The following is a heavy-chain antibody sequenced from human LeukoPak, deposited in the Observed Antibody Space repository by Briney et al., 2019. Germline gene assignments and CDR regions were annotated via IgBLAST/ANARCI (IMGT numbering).Heavy chain of an antibody. D-gene: IGHD3-10*01. V-gene: IGHV3-30-3*01. CDR1: GFTFSSYA. CDR3: ARDIRGVYYYGSAI. CDR2: ISYDGSNR. J-gene: IGHJ4*02. Sequence: GGSLRLSCAASGFTFSSYAMPWVRQAPGKGLEWVAVISYDGSNRYYADSVKGRFTISRDNSKNTLYLQMNSLRAEDTAVYYCARDIRGVYYYGSAIWGQGTLVTVSS.